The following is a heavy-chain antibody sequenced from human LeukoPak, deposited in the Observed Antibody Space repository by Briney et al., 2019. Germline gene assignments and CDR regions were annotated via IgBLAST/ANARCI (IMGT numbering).Heavy chain of an antibody. J-gene: IGHJ4*02. D-gene: IGHD4-17*01. V-gene: IGHV4-59*08. CDR1: GGSINSYF. CDR3: ARHHDYGDREV. CDR2: FYNSGST. Sequence: PSETLSLTCTVSGGSINSYFWSWIRQSPGKGLEWLGCFYNSGSTTYNPSLKSRVTISVDTSKNQFSLKLSSVTAADTAVYYCARHHDYGDREVWGQGTLVTVSS.